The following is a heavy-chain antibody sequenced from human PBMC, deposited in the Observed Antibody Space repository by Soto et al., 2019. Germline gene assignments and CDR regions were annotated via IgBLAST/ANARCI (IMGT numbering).Heavy chain of an antibody. Sequence: QVQLQESGPGLVKPSQTLSLTCTVSGASISSGTYYWTWIRQHPGKGLEWIGYIYYSGSTYYNPSLKSRLTMSVDTSKYQFSLKLSSVTAADTAVYFCARDRHGDEIDYWGQGTLVTVSS. V-gene: IGHV4-31*03. D-gene: IGHD4-17*01. CDR3: ARDRHGDEIDY. J-gene: IGHJ4*02. CDR1: GASISSGTYY. CDR2: IYYSGST.